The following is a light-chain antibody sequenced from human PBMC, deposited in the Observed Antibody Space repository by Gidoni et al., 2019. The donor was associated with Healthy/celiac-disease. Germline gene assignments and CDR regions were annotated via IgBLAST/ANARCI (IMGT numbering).Light chain of an antibody. CDR2: GKN. J-gene: IGLJ2*01. CDR1: SLRSYY. Sequence: SSELTQDPAVSVALGQTVRITCTGDSLRSYYASCYQQKPGQAPVLVIYGKNNRPSGIPDRFAGSSSGNTASLTITGAQAEDEADYYCNSRDSSGNHVVFGGGTKLTVL. V-gene: IGLV3-19*01. CDR3: NSRDSSGNHVV.